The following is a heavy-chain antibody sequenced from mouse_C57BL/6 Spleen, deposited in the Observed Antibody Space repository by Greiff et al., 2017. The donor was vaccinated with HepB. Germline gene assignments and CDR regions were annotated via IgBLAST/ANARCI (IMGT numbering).Heavy chain of an antibody. CDR3: ARGYGSRERNYFDY. Sequence: DVQLVESGGGLVKPGGSLKLSCAASGFTFSDYGMHWVRQAPEKGLEWVAYISSGSSTIYYADTVKGRFTISRDNAKNTLFLQMTSLRSEDTAMYYCARGYGSRERNYFDYWGQGTTLTVSS. V-gene: IGHV5-17*01. CDR2: ISSGSSTI. J-gene: IGHJ2*01. CDR1: GFTFSDYG. D-gene: IGHD1-1*01.